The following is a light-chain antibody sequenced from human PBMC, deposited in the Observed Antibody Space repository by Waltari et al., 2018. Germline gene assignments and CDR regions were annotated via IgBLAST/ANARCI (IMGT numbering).Light chain of an antibody. V-gene: IGLV1-44*01. CDR2: TTS. CDR1: FSRIGRHA. J-gene: IGLJ3*02. Sequence: QSVLPQPPSASGTPGQRVTISCSGSFSRIGRHAVNWHQQLPGTAPKLLIYTTSQRPSVVPDRFSGSKSGTSAALVISGLQSEDEADYYCAAWDDSLNGWVFGGGTKLTVL. CDR3: AAWDDSLNGWV.